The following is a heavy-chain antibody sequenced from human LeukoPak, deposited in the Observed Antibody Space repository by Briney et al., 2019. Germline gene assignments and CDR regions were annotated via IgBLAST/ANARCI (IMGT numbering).Heavy chain of an antibody. CDR2: IYTSGST. Sequence: PSETLSLTCTVSGGSISSYYWSWIRQPAGKGLEWIGRIYTSGSTNYNPSLKSRVTMSVDTSKSQFSLKLSSVTAADTAVYYCARGRYYYGSGSYYKQNYYYYYMDVWGKGTTVTISS. J-gene: IGHJ6*03. CDR1: GGSISSYY. D-gene: IGHD3-10*01. V-gene: IGHV4-4*07. CDR3: ARGRYYYGSGSYYKQNYYYYYMDV.